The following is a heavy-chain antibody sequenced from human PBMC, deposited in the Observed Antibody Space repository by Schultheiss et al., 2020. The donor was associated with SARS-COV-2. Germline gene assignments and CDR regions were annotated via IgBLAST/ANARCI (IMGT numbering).Heavy chain of an antibody. CDR2: ISYDGSNK. J-gene: IGHJ4*02. D-gene: IGHD6-13*01. CDR3: ARDLGSSWTYYFDY. Sequence: GESLKISCAASGFTFSSYGMHWVRQAPGKGLEWVAVISYDGSNKYYVDSVRGRFTISRDNTKNSLYLQMNSLRVEDTAVYYCARDLGSSWTYYFDYWGQGTLVTVSS. CDR1: GFTFSSYG. V-gene: IGHV3-30*03.